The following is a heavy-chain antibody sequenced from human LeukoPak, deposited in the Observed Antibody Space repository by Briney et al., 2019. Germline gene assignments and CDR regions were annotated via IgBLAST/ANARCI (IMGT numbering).Heavy chain of an antibody. CDR2: ISPDGTNK. CDR3: AKEYKFFSGYDS. J-gene: IGHJ5*02. Sequence: GGSLRLSCAASGFTVSNNYMTWVRQAPGKGLEWVAVISPDGTNKLYADSVTGRFTISRDSSKNTVSLQLNSLRVEDTAVYYCAKEYKFFSGYDSWGQGTLVTVSS. CDR1: GFTVSNNY. D-gene: IGHD5-12*01. V-gene: IGHV3-30*18.